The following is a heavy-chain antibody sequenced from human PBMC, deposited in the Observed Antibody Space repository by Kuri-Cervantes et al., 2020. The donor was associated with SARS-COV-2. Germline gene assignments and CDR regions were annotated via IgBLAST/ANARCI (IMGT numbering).Heavy chain of an antibody. CDR3: ATSPNWRQGGGRDAFDI. V-gene: IGHV1-69*05. CDR2: IIPIFGTA. D-gene: IGHD1-20*01. Sequence: SVKVSCKASGYTFTGYYMHWVRQAPGQGLEWMGGIIPIFGTANYAQKFQGRVTITTDESTSTAYMELSSLRSEDTAAYYCATSPNWRQGGGRDAFDIWGQGTMVTVSS. CDR1: GYTFTGYY. J-gene: IGHJ3*02.